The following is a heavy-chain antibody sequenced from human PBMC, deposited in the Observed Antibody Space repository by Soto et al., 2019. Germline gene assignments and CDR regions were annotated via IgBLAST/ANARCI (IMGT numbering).Heavy chain of an antibody. CDR2: INHSGSP. CDR1: GRSFRGYY. CDR3: ARHRKLRSGARYYYYGMDV. D-gene: IGHD1-26*01. V-gene: IGHV4-34*01. Sequence: PSATLSPTYTVYGRSFRGYYWSWMSQPPGKGLEWIGEINHSGSPNYNKTIKSRVTISVDTSKNQFSLKLSSVPAADTAVYYCARHRKLRSGARYYYYGMDVWGQGTTVT. J-gene: IGHJ6*01.